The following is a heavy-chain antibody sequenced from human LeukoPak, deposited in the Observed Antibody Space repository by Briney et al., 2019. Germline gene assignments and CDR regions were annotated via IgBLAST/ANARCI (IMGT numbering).Heavy chain of an antibody. Sequence: SETLSLTCTVSGDSFSNYYWSWIRQPAWKGLEWIGRMYTSGATNYNPSLKSRTTMSVDTSKNQLSLRLSSVTAADRAVYYCGREGPAASTSFYYFMDVWGKGTTVTVSS. V-gene: IGHV4-4*07. J-gene: IGHJ6*03. D-gene: IGHD2-2*01. CDR2: MYTSGAT. CDR3: GREGPAASTSFYYFMDV. CDR1: GDSFSNYY.